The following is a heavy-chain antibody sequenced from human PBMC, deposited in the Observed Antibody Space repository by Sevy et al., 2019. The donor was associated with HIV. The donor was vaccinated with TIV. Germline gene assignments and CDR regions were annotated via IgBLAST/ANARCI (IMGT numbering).Heavy chain of an antibody. J-gene: IGHJ4*02. CDR1: GFNFNNYA. V-gene: IGHV3-23*01. D-gene: IGHD3-3*01. CDR3: AKTPFMDFWNDYYSFYFDF. Sequence: ESLKISCAAAGFNFNNYAMTWVRQAPGKGLEWVSGISFSGSKTYYAESVKGRFSISRDPSKNTLYLQMNNVRVEDTAVYFCAKTPFMDFWNDYYSFYFDFWGQGTLVTVSS. CDR2: ISFSGSKT.